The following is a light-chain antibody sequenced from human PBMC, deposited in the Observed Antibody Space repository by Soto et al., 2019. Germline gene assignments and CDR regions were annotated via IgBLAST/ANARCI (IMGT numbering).Light chain of an antibody. J-gene: IGLJ1*01. Sequence: QSVLTQPPSVSVAPGQKVTSSCSGSSSNIGNNYVSWYQQLPGTAPKLLIYENNKRPSGIPDRFSGSKSGTSATLGITGLQTGDEADYYCGTWDSSLSAYVFGTGTNLTVL. CDR2: ENN. CDR3: GTWDSSLSAYV. V-gene: IGLV1-51*02. CDR1: SSNIGNNY.